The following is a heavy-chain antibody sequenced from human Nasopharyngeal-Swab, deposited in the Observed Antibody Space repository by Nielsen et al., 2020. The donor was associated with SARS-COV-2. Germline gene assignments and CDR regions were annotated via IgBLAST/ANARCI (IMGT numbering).Heavy chain of an antibody. D-gene: IGHD6-19*01. Sequence: SETLSLTCTVSGGSISSDYWSWIRQPPGKGLGWIGYIYYSGSTKYNPSLKSRVTISVDTSKNQFSLKLSSVTAADTAVYYCTRVRIAVAGTQAFDIWGQGTMVTVSS. J-gene: IGHJ3*02. CDR3: TRVRIAVAGTQAFDI. V-gene: IGHV4-59*13. CDR2: IYYSGST. CDR1: GGSISSDY.